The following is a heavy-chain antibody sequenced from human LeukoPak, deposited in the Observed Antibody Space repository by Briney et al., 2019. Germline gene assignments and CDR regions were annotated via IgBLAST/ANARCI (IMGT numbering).Heavy chain of an antibody. CDR2: INPNSGGT. CDR3: ARYYIEGRCFDY. J-gene: IGHJ4*02. CDR1: GYSFTSHY. V-gene: IGHV1-2*02. Sequence: ASVKVSCKASGYSFTSHYMHWVRQAPGQGLEWMGWINPNSGGTNYAQKFQGRVTMTRDTSIRTAYMELSRLRSDDTAMYYCARYYIEGRCFDYWGQGTLVTVSS. D-gene: IGHD3-10*01.